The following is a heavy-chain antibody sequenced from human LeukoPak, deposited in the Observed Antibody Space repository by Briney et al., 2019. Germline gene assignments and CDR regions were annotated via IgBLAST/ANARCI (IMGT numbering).Heavy chain of an antibody. CDR1: GFTFSSYG. Sequence: GGSLRLSCAASGFTFSSYGMHWVRQAPGKGLEWVAFIRYDGSNKYYADSVKGRFTISRDNSKNTLYLQMNSLRAEDTAVYYCAKRKYSSSWYDQNYFDYWGQGTLVTVSS. D-gene: IGHD6-13*01. CDR3: AKRKYSSSWYDQNYFDY. V-gene: IGHV3-30*02. CDR2: IRYDGSNK. J-gene: IGHJ4*02.